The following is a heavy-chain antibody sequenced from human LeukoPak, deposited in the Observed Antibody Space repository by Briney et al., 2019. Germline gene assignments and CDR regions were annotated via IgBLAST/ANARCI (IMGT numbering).Heavy chain of an antibody. D-gene: IGHD2-15*01. CDR1: GFSFSTHA. V-gene: IGHV3-23*01. Sequence: PGGSLRLSCAASGFSFSTHAMSWVRQAPGKGLEWVSTIYYSGGNTYSADSVKGRFTISRDNAKNTLYLQMNSLRAEDTAVYYCAEDQGQAVVPRRFDYWGQGTLVTVSS. CDR2: IYYSGGNT. J-gene: IGHJ4*02. CDR3: AEDQGQAVVPRRFDY.